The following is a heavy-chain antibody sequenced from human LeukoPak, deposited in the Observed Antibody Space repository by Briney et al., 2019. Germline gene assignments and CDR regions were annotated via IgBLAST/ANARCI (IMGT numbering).Heavy chain of an antibody. Sequence: SETLSLTCSVSGGSISSRYWSWFRQPPGKGLEWIGYIYYSGSTNSNPSLKSRVTTSVDTSKNQFSLRLSSVTAADTAVYYCARLSSIATAQDWGQGTLVTVSS. CDR1: GGSISSRY. V-gene: IGHV4-59*08. CDR3: ARLSSIATAQD. J-gene: IGHJ4*02. D-gene: IGHD6-13*01. CDR2: IYYSGST.